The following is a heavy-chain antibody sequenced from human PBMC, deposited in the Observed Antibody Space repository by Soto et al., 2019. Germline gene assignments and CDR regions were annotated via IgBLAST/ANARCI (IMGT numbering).Heavy chain of an antibody. Sequence: QVQLQESGPGLVKPSETLSLTCTVSGGSISSYYWSWIRQPPGKGLEWIGYIYYSGSTNYNPSLKSRVTISVDTCKNQFSLKLSSVTAADTDVYYCARVEDYYDSSGYYRYFDYWGQGTLVTVSS. CDR3: ARVEDYYDSSGYYRYFDY. J-gene: IGHJ4*02. CDR1: GGSISSYY. D-gene: IGHD3-22*01. V-gene: IGHV4-59*01. CDR2: IYYSGST.